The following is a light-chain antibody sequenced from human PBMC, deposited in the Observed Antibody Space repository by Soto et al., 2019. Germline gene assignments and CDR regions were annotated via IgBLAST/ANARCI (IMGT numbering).Light chain of an antibody. J-gene: IGKJ4*01. V-gene: IGKV3-15*01. Sequence: EIVMTQSPATLSESPGERATLSCRASQSVSSKLAWYQQKRGQAPRLLIYGTSTRATGIPARFSGSGSGNEFNLTIRSLQAEDFAVYYCQQYNKWPLTFGRGTKVESK. CDR1: QSVSSK. CDR3: QQYNKWPLT. CDR2: GTS.